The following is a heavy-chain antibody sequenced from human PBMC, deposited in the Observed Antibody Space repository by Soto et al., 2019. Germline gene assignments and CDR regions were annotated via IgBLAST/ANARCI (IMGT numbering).Heavy chain of an antibody. CDR3: ARRGKNIYAMDV. Sequence: EVQLVESGGGLVQPGGSLRLSCAPSGFTFSSYWMHWVRQAPGKGLVWVSRIKGDGSSTSQAGSMEGRFTISRDNAKNTLYLQMNSLRAEDTAVYYCARRGKNIYAMDVWGQGTTVTVSS. CDR1: GFTFSSYW. V-gene: IGHV3-74*01. D-gene: IGHD3-16*01. J-gene: IGHJ6*02. CDR2: IKGDGSST.